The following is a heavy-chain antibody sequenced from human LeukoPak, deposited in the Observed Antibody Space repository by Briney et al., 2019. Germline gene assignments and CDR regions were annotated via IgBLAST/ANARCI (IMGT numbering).Heavy chain of an antibody. Sequence: EASVKVSCKVFGYTLTELSMHWVRQAPGKGLEWMGGFDPEDGETIYAQKFQGRVTMTEDTSTDTAYMELSSLRSEDTAVYYCASGYEGNWFDPWGQGTLVTVSS. V-gene: IGHV1-24*01. D-gene: IGHD5-12*01. CDR2: FDPEDGET. CDR3: ASGYEGNWFDP. J-gene: IGHJ5*02. CDR1: GYTLTELS.